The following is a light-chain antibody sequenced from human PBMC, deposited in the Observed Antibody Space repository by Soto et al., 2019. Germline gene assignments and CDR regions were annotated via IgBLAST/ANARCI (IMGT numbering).Light chain of an antibody. CDR3: QQRSNWPVT. V-gene: IGKV3-11*01. J-gene: IGKJ3*01. CDR2: DAS. CDR1: QSVSSY. Sequence: EILLTQSPATLSLSPGERATPSCRASQSVSSYLAWYQQKPGQAPRLLIYDASTRASGIPARFSGSGSGTDFTLTISILVPEDFAVYYCQQRSNWPVTFGPGTKVDIK.